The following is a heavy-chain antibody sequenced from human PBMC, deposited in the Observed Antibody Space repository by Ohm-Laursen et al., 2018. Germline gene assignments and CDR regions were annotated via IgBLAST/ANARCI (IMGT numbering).Heavy chain of an antibody. CDR2: IKSKTDGETT. CDR3: STDRKGYCSGGSCLNY. V-gene: IGHV3-15*01. D-gene: IGHD2-15*01. Sequence: SLRLSCAAPGFTFSGYYMSWIRQAPGKGLEWVARIKSKTDGETTDYRAPVKGRFTISRDDSKNTLYLQMNSLKTEDTAVYYCSTDRKGYCSGGSCLNYWGQGTLVTVSS. J-gene: IGHJ4*02. CDR1: GFTFSGYY.